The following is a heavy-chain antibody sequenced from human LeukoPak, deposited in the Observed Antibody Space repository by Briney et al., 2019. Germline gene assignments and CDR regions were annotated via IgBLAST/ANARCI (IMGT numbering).Heavy chain of an antibody. J-gene: IGHJ4*02. D-gene: IGHD3-10*01. V-gene: IGHV3-30*02. Sequence: GGSLRLSCAASGLTFSSYGMHWVSQAPGKGLEWVAFIRYDGSNKYYADSVKGRFTISRDNSKNTLYLQMNSLRAEDTAVYYCAKDRAMVRGVIITTDYWGQGTLVTVSS. CDR2: IRYDGSNK. CDR1: GLTFSSYG. CDR3: AKDRAMVRGVIITTDY.